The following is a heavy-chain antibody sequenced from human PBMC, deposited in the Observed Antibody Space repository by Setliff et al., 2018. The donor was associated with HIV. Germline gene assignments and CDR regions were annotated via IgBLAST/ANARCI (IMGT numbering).Heavy chain of an antibody. CDR1: GFTFRNFG. CDR2: IRSSGSVV. CDR3: ARGVGSNYFDY. Sequence: PGGSLRLSCTASGFTFRNFGMHWVRQAPGKGLEWIAFIRSSGSVVHYADSVKGRFTISRDNVKNSLYLQMNSLRAEDTAVYFCARGVGSNYFDYWGQGTLVTAPQ. D-gene: IGHD1-26*01. J-gene: IGHJ4*02. V-gene: IGHV3-48*01.